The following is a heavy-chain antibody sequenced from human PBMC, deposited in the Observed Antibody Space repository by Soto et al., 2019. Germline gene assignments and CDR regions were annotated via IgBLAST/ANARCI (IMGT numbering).Heavy chain of an antibody. CDR1: GYSFTSYW. J-gene: IGHJ6*02. CDR3: ARGGPYGERLSYYYGMDV. Sequence: GESLKISCKGSGYSFTSYWIGWVRQMPGKGLEWMGIIYPGDSDTRYSPSFQGQVTISADKSISTAYLQWSSLKASDTAMYYCARGGPYGERLSYYYGMDVWGQGTTVTVSS. V-gene: IGHV5-51*01. D-gene: IGHD4-17*01. CDR2: IYPGDSDT.